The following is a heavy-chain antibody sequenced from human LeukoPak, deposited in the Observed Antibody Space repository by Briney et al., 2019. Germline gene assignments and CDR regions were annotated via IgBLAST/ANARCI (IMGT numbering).Heavy chain of an antibody. CDR2: ISAYNGNT. CDR3: ARDEYYFGSGSYFYFDY. V-gene: IGHV1-18*01. J-gene: IGHJ4*02. Sequence: ASVTVSCKTSGYTFTSYGISWVRQAPGQGLEWMGWISAYNGNTNYAQKLQGRVTMTTDTSTSTAYTELRSLRSDDTAVYYCARDEYYFGSGSYFYFDYWGQGTLVTVSS. D-gene: IGHD3-10*01. CDR1: GYTFTSYG.